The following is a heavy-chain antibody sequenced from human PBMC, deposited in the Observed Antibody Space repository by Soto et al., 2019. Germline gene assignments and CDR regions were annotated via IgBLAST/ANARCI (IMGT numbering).Heavy chain of an antibody. D-gene: IGHD3-22*01. CDR1: GFTFSTYA. CDR3: TKEGGRLFDTYYFDY. CDR2: ISGTGSST. Sequence: LRLSCAVSGFTFSTYALTWVRQAPGKGLEWVSTISGTGSSTYYADSVKGRFTISRDNSKNTLYLHMNSLRAEDTAVYYCTKEGGRLFDTYYFDYWGQGALVTVSS. V-gene: IGHV3-23*01. J-gene: IGHJ4*02.